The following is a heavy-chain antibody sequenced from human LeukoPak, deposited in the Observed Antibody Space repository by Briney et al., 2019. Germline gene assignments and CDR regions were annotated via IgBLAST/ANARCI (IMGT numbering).Heavy chain of an antibody. CDR3: ARLRGYSGYDVSDY. Sequence: PSETLSLTCTVSGGSISSYYWSWIRQPPGKGLEWIGYIYYSGSTNYNPSLKSRVTISVDTSKNQFSLKLSSVTAADTAVYYCARLRGYSGYDVSDYWGQGTLVTVSS. CDR2: IYYSGST. CDR1: GGSISSYY. D-gene: IGHD5-12*01. J-gene: IGHJ4*02. V-gene: IGHV4-59*01.